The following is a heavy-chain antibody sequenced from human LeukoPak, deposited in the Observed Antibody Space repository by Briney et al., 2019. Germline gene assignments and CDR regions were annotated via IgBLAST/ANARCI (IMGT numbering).Heavy chain of an antibody. J-gene: IGHJ4*02. D-gene: IGHD2-2*01. CDR1: GFTFSSYG. V-gene: IGHV3-30*03. CDR3: ARDLGDIVVVPAAIDY. CDR2: ISYDGSNK. Sequence: PGGSLRLSCAASGFTFSSYGMHWVRQAPGKGLEWVAVISYDGSNKYYADSVKGRFTTSRDNSKNTLYLQMNSLRAEDTAVYYCARDLGDIVVVPAAIDYWGQGTLVTVSS.